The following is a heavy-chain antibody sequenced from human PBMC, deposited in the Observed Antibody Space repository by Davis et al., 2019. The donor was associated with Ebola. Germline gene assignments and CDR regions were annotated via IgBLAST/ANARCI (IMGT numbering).Heavy chain of an antibody. Sequence: GGSLRLSCAASGFTFSSYDMNWVRQAPGKGLEWVSYISSSVSTIYYADSVKGRFTISRDNAKNSLYLQMNSLRAEDTAVYYCARSKYQLLFRYYYGMDVWGQGTTVTVSS. D-gene: IGHD2-2*01. J-gene: IGHJ6*02. CDR1: GFTFSSYD. V-gene: IGHV3-48*03. CDR3: ARSKYQLLFRYYYGMDV. CDR2: ISSSVSTI.